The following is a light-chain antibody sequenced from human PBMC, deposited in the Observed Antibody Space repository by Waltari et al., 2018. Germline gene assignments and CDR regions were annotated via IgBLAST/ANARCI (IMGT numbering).Light chain of an antibody. Sequence: TVLTQSPATLSLSPGERATLSCRASQSIGSSLAWYQQKPGQPPRLLMFDASIRATGIPARFSGSGSGTDFTLTISSLEPEDLAVYYCQQRGNWPSGYTF. V-gene: IGKV3-11*01. CDR2: DAS. CDR1: QSIGSS. J-gene: IGKJ2*01. CDR3: QQRGNWPSGYT.